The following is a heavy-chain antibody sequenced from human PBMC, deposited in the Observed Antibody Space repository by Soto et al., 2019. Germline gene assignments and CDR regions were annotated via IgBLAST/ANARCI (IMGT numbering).Heavy chain of an antibody. V-gene: IGHV3-30*18. CDR2: ISYDGSNK. Sequence: QVQLVESGGGVVQPGRSLRLSCAASGFTFSSYGMHWVRQAPGKGLEWVAVISYDGSNKYYADSVKGRFTISRDNSKNTLYLQMNSLRAEDTAVYYCAKDRPSKGAAAGFDYWGQGTLVTVSS. CDR3: AKDRPSKGAAAGFDY. D-gene: IGHD6-13*01. J-gene: IGHJ4*02. CDR1: GFTFSSYG.